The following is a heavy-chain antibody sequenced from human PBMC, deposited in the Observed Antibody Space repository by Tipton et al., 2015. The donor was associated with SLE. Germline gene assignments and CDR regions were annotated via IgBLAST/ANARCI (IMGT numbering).Heavy chain of an antibody. CDR2: MYTSGST. CDR3: ARENSRKGFDI. V-gene: IGHV4-4*08. D-gene: IGHD1/OR15-1a*01. Sequence: TLSLTCAVRGGSFNDFYWSWIRQPPGKGLEWIGYMYTSGSTNYNPSLKSRVTISVDTSKNQFSLKLSSLTAADTAVYYCARENSRKGFDIWGQGTMVTVSS. J-gene: IGHJ3*02. CDR1: GGSFNDFY.